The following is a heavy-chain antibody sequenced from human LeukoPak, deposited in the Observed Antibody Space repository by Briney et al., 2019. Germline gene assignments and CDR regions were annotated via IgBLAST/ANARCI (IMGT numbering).Heavy chain of an antibody. CDR3: ARGQKLPHYYGMDV. Sequence: SETLSLTCAVYGGSFSGYYWSWIRQPPGKGLEWIGEINHSESTNYNPSLKSRVTISVDTSKNQFSLKLSSVAAADTAVYYCARGQKLPHYYGMDVWGKGTTVTVSS. CDR1: GGSFSGYY. CDR2: INHSEST. V-gene: IGHV4-34*01. D-gene: IGHD6-13*01. J-gene: IGHJ6*04.